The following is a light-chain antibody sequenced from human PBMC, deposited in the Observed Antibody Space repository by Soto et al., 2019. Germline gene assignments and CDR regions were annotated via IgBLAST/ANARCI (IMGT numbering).Light chain of an antibody. V-gene: IGKV1-5*01. Sequence: DLQMTQSLSTLSESVGARVTITCRARQSISSWLAWYQQKPGKAPKLLIYDAYSLESGVPSRFSGSGSGAEFTLTISSLQPDDFATYYCQQYNSYSRSWTFGQGTKVDIK. CDR2: DAY. J-gene: IGKJ1*01. CDR1: QSISSW. CDR3: QQYNSYSRSWT.